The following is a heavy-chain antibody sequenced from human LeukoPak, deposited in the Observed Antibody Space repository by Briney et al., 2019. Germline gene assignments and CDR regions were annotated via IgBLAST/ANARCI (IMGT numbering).Heavy chain of an antibody. CDR2: INTDGSST. D-gene: IGHD1-26*01. J-gene: IGHJ4*02. CDR3: ARERVGAINFDY. V-gene: IGHV3-74*01. Sequence: GGSLRLSCAASGFTFSSYWMHWVRQAPGKRLVWVSHINTDGSSTSYADSVKGRFTISRDNAKNTLYLQMNSLRAEDTAVYYCARERVGAINFDYWGQGTLVTVSS. CDR1: GFTFSSYW.